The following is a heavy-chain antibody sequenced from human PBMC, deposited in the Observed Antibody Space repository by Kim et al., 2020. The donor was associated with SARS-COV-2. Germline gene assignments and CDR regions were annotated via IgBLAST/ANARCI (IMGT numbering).Heavy chain of an antibody. CDR2: IYYSGST. CDR3: ATRGYYYGSGSYHPGG. J-gene: IGHJ4*02. Sequence: SETLSLTCTVSGGSISSSSYYWGWIRQPPGKGLEWIGSIYYSGSTYYNPSLKSRVTISVDTSKNQFSLKLSSVTAADTAVYYCATRGYYYGSGSYHPGGWGQGTLVTVSS. V-gene: IGHV4-39*01. CDR1: GGSISSSSYY. D-gene: IGHD3-10*01.